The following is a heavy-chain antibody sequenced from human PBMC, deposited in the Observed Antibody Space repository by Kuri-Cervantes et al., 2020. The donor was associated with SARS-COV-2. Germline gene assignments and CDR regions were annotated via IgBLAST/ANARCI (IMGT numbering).Heavy chain of an antibody. V-gene: IGHV3-21*01. CDR3: ARDPKLGLPPA. D-gene: IGHD1-7*01. Sequence: GESLKISCAASGFTFSSYSMSWVRQAPGKGLEWVSSISSSSSYIYYADSVKGRFTISRDNAKNSLYLQMNSLRAEDTAVYYCARDPKLGLPPAWGQGTLVTDSS. J-gene: IGHJ5*02. CDR1: GFTFSSYS. CDR2: ISSSSSYI.